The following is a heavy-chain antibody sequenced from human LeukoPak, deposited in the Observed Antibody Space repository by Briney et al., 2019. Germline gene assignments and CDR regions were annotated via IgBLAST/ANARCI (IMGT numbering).Heavy chain of an antibody. J-gene: IGHJ4*02. CDR1: EFIFCSYG. D-gene: IGHD4-23*01. CDR3: AKEVTPGALLYGPFDY. CDR2: ISASGGGT. V-gene: IGHV3-23*01. Sequence: GGSLGLFCGAPEFIFCSYGVSWVRHAPGKGLEWVSSISASGGGTYYADSVKGRFAISRDNSRNTLYLEMNSLRAEDTAIYYCAKEVTPGALLYGPFDYWGQGTLVTVSS.